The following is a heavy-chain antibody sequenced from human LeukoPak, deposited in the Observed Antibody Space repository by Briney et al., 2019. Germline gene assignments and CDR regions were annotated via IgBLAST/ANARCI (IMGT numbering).Heavy chain of an antibody. CDR3: ARAPLRDGYNSIFDY. CDR1: RYSISSGYY. Sequence: SETLSLTCTVSRYSISSGYYWGWIRQPPGKGLEWIGSIYYSGSTYYNPSLKSRVTISVDTSKNQFSLKLSSVTAADTAVYYCARAPLRDGYNSIFDYWGQGTLVTVSS. D-gene: IGHD5-24*01. V-gene: IGHV4-38-2*02. J-gene: IGHJ4*02. CDR2: IYYSGST.